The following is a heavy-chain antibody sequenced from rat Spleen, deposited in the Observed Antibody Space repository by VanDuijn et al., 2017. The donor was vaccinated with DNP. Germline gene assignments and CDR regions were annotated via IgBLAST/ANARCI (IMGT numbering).Heavy chain of an antibody. CDR3: ARDNSAALYWYFDF. CDR1: GYSITSSHR. Sequence: EVQLQESGPGLVKPSQSLSLTCSVTGYSITSSHRWNWIRKFPGNKLEWMGYINNVGSTNYNPSLKSRISIARDTSKNQFFLQLNSVTTEDTATYYCARDNSAALYWYFDFWGPGTMVTVSS. CDR2: INNVGST. D-gene: IGHD4-3*01. V-gene: IGHV3-3*01. J-gene: IGHJ1*01.